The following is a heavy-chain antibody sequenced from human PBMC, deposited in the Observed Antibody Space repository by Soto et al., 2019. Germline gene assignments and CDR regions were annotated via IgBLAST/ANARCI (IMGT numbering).Heavy chain of an antibody. V-gene: IGHV4-34*01. Sequence: QVQLQQSGAGLLKPSETLSLTCAVYGESFSAYIWTWIRQTPGKGLQWIGQINHSGSASYNPSLRSQVTISVHTSNSQFSLELSSVTAADTAVYYCARGLITGSHYSGGWYYFDSWGQGTQVTVSS. CDR2: INHSGSA. J-gene: IGHJ4*02. D-gene: IGHD6-19*01. CDR3: ARGLITGSHYSGGWYYFDS. CDR1: GESFSAYI.